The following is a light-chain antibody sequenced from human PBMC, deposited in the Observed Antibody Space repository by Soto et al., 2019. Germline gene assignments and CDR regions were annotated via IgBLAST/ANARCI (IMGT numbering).Light chain of an antibody. CDR3: SSYAGSNHVV. V-gene: IGLV2-8*01. J-gene: IGLJ2*01. CDR1: SSDVGGYNY. Sequence: QSALTQPPSASGSPGQSVSISCTGTSSDVGGYNYVSWYQQHPGKAPKLMIYEVSKRPSGVPDRFSGSNSGNTASLTVSVLHDEDEDDYYCSSYAGSNHVVFGGGTKLTVL. CDR2: EVS.